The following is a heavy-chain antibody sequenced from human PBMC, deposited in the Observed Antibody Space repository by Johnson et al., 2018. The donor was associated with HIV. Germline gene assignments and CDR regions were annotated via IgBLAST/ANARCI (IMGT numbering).Heavy chain of an antibody. CDR1: AFTFSNYA. CDR2: ISYDGSNK. J-gene: IGHJ3*02. Sequence: QVQLVESGGGVVQPGRSLRLACAASAFTFSNYAMHWVRQAPGKGLEWVAVISYDGSNKYYADSVKGRFTISRDNSKNTLYLQMGSLRAEDMAVYYCASPNLFGSSGATDAFDIWGQGTMVTVSS. CDR3: ASPNLFGSSGATDAFDI. D-gene: IGHD3-22*01. V-gene: IGHV3-30*14.